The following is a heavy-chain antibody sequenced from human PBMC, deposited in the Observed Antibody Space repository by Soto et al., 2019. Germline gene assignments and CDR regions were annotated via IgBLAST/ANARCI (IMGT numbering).Heavy chain of an antibody. Sequence: QGHLVQCGAEVKKPGTSVKVSCKASSYTFTRYGIIWVRQAHGQGLEWMGWISGYNGDTNYAQNLQGRVTMTIDTSTSTAYMELRSLTSDVTAVYYCAKNGQPPYYYYGLDVWGQGTTVTVSS. D-gene: IGHD2-8*01. J-gene: IGHJ6*02. CDR1: SYTFTRYG. CDR3: AKNGQPPYYYYGLDV. CDR2: ISGYNGDT. V-gene: IGHV1-18*01.